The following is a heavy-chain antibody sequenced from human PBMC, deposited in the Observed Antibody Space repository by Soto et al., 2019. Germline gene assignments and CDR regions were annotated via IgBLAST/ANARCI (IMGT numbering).Heavy chain of an antibody. D-gene: IGHD2-8*01. V-gene: IGHV1-18*01. Sequence: ASVKVSCKASGYTFTSYGISWVRQAPGQGLEWMGWISAYNGNTNYAQKLQGRVTMTTDSSTSTAYMELRSLRSDDTAVYYCASDGCINGVCPSVYYYYYYTDVWGKGTKVTGSS. CDR3: ASDGCINGVCPSVYYYYYYTDV. J-gene: IGHJ6*03. CDR1: GYTFTSYG. CDR2: ISAYNGNT.